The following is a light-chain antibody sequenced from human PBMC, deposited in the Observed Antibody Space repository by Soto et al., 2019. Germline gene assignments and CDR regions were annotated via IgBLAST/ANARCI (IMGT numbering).Light chain of an antibody. CDR3: SSYTSDTTLV. CDR1: SSDVGSYNY. Sequence: QSALTQPTSVSGSPGQSITISCTGTSSDVGSYNYVSWYQQHPGKSPKLMIYEVTNWPSGVSNRFSGSKSGNTASLTISGLQTEDEAHYYCSSYTSDTTLVFGGGTKLTVL. CDR2: EVT. V-gene: IGLV2-14*01. J-gene: IGLJ2*01.